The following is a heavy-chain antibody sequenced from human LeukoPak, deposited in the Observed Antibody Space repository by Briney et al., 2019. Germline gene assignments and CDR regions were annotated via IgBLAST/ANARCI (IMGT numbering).Heavy chain of an antibody. D-gene: IGHD2-15*01. CDR2: IIPIFGTA. J-gene: IGHJ6*02. CDR3: ARDWKGGSYGMDV. Sequence: SVKVSCKASGGTFSSYAISWVRQAPGQGLEWMGGIIPIFGTANYAQKFQGRVTITADESTSTAYMELSSLRSEDTAVYYCARDWKGGSYGMDVWGQGTTVTVSS. V-gene: IGHV1-69*13. CDR1: GGTFSSYA.